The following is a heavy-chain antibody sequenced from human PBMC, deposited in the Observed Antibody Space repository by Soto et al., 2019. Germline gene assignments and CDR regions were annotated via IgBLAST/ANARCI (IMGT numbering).Heavy chain of an antibody. CDR3: AKRIQGGNNYVGNAMDV. CDR1: GFSFSNYA. Sequence: EVQLLESGGTLVQVGGSLRLSCVASGFSFSNYAVTWVRQAPGKGLEWVSAISGSGAGTYYADSVKGRFTISRDNSKNTVHLQMNSLRVEDTAVYHCAKRIQGGNNYVGNAMDVWGQGTTVIVS. J-gene: IGHJ6*02. V-gene: IGHV3-23*01. D-gene: IGHD1-26*01. CDR2: ISGSGAGT.